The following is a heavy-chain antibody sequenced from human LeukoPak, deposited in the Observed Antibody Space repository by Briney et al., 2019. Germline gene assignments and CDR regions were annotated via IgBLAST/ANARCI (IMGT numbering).Heavy chain of an antibody. V-gene: IGHV3-48*03. CDR2: ISNSGDTI. Sequence: GGSLRHSCAASGFTFNTYEVNSVRQAPGKGLEWRAHISNSGDTIHYATSVEDRFTISRDNAKNSVYLQMNSLRVEDTALYYCARDATTTVGWVYMDVWGKGTAVTFS. CDR3: ARDATTTVGWVYMDV. J-gene: IGHJ6*03. CDR1: GFTFNTYE. D-gene: IGHD4-11*01.